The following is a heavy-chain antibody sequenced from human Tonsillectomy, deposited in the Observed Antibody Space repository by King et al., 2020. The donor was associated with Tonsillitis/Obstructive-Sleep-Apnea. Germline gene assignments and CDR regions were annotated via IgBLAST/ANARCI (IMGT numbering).Heavy chain of an antibody. V-gene: IGHV3-9*01. CDR2: ISWNSGSI. J-gene: IGHJ6*03. Sequence: VQLVESGGGLVQPGRSLRLSCAASGFTFDDYAMHWVRQAPGKGLEWVSGISWNSGSIGYADSVKGRFTISRDNAKNSLYLQMNSLRAEDTALYYCAKVSHCCSTSCYPYYYYYYMDVWGKGTTVTVSS. CDR3: AKVSHCCSTSCYPYYYYYYMDV. CDR1: GFTFDDYA. D-gene: IGHD2-2*01.